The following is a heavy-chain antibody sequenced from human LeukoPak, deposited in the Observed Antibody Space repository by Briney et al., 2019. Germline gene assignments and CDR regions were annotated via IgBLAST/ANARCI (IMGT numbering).Heavy chain of an antibody. V-gene: IGHV1-8*02. D-gene: IGHD2-2*01. CDR1: GGTFSSYA. Sequence: ASVKVSCKASGGTFSSYAISWVRQAPGQGLEWMGWMNPVSGNAGSAQKFQGRVTLTGDTSISTAYMELSSLRSDDTAVYYCARAPMGTAALYWGQGTLVTVSS. J-gene: IGHJ4*02. CDR2: MNPVSGNA. CDR3: ARAPMGTAALY.